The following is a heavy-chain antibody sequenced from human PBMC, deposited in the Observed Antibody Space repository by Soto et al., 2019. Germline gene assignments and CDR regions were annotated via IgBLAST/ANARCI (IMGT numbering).Heavy chain of an antibody. CDR2: IYPADSDT. CDR3: ARDLSGSYNFDS. V-gene: IGHV5-51*01. Sequence: PGKGLEYMGIIYPADSDTRYSPSFQGQVTISADKSINTAYLHWNTLKASDTAMFYCARDLSGSYNFDSWGKGTLVTVSS. D-gene: IGHD1-26*01. J-gene: IGHJ4*02.